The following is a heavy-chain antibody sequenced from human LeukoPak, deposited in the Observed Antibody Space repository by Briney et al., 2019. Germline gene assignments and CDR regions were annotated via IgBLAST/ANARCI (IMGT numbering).Heavy chain of an antibody. Sequence: PSETLSLTCTVSGGSISSYYWSWIRQPPGKGLEWIGYICYSGSTNYNPSLKSRVTISVDTSKNQFSLKLSSVTAADTAVYYCARQDYGDYDYYFDYWGQGTLVTVSS. V-gene: IGHV4-59*01. D-gene: IGHD4-17*01. CDR2: ICYSGST. J-gene: IGHJ4*02. CDR1: GGSISSYY. CDR3: ARQDYGDYDYYFDY.